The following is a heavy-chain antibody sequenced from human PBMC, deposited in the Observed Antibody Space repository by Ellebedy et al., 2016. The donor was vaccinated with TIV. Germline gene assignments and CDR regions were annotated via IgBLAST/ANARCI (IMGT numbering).Heavy chain of an antibody. CDR3: ARRGGGSYSTNAFDI. CDR1: GGSISSYY. V-gene: IGHV4-59*08. CDR2: IYYSGST. J-gene: IGHJ3*02. D-gene: IGHD1-26*01. Sequence: MPGGSLRLSCTVSGGSISSYYWSWIRQPPGKGLEWIGYIYYSGSTNYNPSLKSRVTISVDTSKNQFSLKLSSVTAADTAGYYCARRGGGSYSTNAFDIWGQGTMVTVSS.